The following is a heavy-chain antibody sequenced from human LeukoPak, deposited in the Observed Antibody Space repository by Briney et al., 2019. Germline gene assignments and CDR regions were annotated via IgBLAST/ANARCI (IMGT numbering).Heavy chain of an antibody. J-gene: IGHJ3*02. D-gene: IGHD3-3*01. CDR2: VYTSGST. CDR1: GGSISSYY. V-gene: IGHV4-4*07. CDR3: ARHQRSYEAFDI. Sequence: ASETLSLTCTVSGGSISSYYWSWIRQPAGKGLEWIGRVYTSGSTNYNPSLKSRVTMSVDTSKNQFSLKLSSVTAADTAVYYCARHQRSYEAFDIWGQGTMVTVSS.